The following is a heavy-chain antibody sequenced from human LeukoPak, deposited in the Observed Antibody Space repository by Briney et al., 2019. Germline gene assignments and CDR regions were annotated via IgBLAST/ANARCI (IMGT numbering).Heavy chain of an antibody. CDR1: DGSISSGYYY. D-gene: IGHD6-19*01. V-gene: IGHV4-39*01. CDR2: IYYSGTT. CDR3: ARHGQQWLGRNYYFDY. Sequence: SETLSLTCSVSDGSISSGYYYWAWIRQPPGKGPEWIGSIYYSGTTYPNSSLKSRVTISVDTSKNQFSLKLSSVTAADTAVYYCARHGQQWLGRNYYFDYWGQGTLVTVSS. J-gene: IGHJ4*02.